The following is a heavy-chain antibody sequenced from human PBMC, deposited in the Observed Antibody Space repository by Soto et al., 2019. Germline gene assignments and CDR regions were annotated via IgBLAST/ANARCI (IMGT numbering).Heavy chain of an antibody. Sequence: SETLSLTCTVSGGSVSSGSYYWSWIRQPPGKGLEWIGYIYYSGSTNYNPSLKSRVTISVDTSKNQFSLKLSSVTAADTAVYYCARDCGGDFDYWGQGTLVTVSS. D-gene: IGHD2-21*01. CDR2: IYYSGST. CDR1: GGSVSSGSYY. CDR3: ARDCGGDFDY. V-gene: IGHV4-61*01. J-gene: IGHJ4*02.